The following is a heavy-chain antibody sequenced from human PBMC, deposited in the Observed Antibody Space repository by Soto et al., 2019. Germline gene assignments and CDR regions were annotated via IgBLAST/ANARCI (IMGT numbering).Heavy chain of an antibody. Sequence: QVQLVQSGAEVKKPGASVKVSCKASGYTFTSHGISWVRQAPGQGLEWMAWISAENGDTNYEQKLQGTVTVTTDSSTSTAYMELRSLRSEDTAGYYCARMVRGSNIDYYYYMDVLGKGTTVTVSS. V-gene: IGHV1-18*01. CDR3: ARMVRGSNIDYYYYMDV. D-gene: IGHD3-10*01. J-gene: IGHJ6*03. CDR1: GYTFTSHG. CDR2: ISAENGDT.